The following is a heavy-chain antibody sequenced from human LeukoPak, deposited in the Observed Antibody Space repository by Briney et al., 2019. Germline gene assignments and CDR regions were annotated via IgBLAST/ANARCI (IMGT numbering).Heavy chain of an antibody. CDR1: GGSISNYY. D-gene: IGHD1-26*01. J-gene: IGHJ4*02. V-gene: IGHV4-59*08. CDR2: IYKSGST. Sequence: SETLSLTCTVSGGSISNYYWSWIRQPPGKGLEWIGYIYKSGSTSYNPSLKSRVTISVDTSKNQFALKLNSVTAADTAIYYCARHAVVGARPSFVDWGQGTLVNVSS. CDR3: ARHAVVGARPSFVD.